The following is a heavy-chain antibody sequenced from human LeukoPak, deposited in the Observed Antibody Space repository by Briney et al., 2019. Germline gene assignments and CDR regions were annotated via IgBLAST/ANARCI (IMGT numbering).Heavy chain of an antibody. D-gene: IGHD3-16*01. J-gene: IGHJ4*02. CDR3: ARQSDAGGSYPGY. CDR2: IYPGDSAT. Sequence: GESLKISCKGSGYTFNTYWIGWVRQMPGKGLEWMGVIYPGDSATTYSPLFQGQVTISVDKSITTAYLQWSSLKASDTAMYFCARQSDAGGSYPGYWGQGTLVTVSS. V-gene: IGHV5-51*01. CDR1: GYTFNTYW.